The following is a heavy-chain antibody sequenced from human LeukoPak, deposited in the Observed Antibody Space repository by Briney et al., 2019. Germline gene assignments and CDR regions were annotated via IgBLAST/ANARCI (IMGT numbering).Heavy chain of an antibody. V-gene: IGHV4-34*01. D-gene: IGHD2-2*01. CDR2: INHTGST. CDR1: RGSFSGYY. J-gene: IGHJ4*02. Sequence: PSETLSLTCAVYRGSFSGYYWSWIHQPPGKGLEWIGEINHTGSTNNNPSLKSRVTISVDTSKNQFTLKLSSVTAADTAVYYCARVANPFLIVVVPAAAGYFDYWGQGTLVTVSS. CDR3: ARVANPFLIVVVPAAAGYFDY.